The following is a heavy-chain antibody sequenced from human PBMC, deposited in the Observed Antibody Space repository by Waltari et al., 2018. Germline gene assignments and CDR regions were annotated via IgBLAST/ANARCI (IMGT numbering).Heavy chain of an antibody. CDR2: IYHSGST. J-gene: IGHJ4*02. CDR3: ARGVGAYPEYYFDY. CDR1: GGSISSGGYY. Sequence: QVQLQESGPGLVKPSQTLSLTCTVSGGSISSGGYYWSWIRQHPGKGLEWIGYIYHSGSTYYNPSLKSRVTISVDRAKNQFSLKLSSVTAADTAVYYCARGVGAYPEYYFDYWGQGTLVTVSS. V-gene: IGHV4-31*03. D-gene: IGHD1-26*01.